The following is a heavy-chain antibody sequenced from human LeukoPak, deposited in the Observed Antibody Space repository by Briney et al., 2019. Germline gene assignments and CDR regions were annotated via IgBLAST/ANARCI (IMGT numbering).Heavy chain of an antibody. CDR2: IKEDGREK. V-gene: IGHV3-7*05. CDR3: ATGTGKEQRFDC. J-gene: IGHJ4*02. Sequence: GGSLRLSCAASGFTFSTYCMSWVRRAPGKGLEWVANIKEDGREKYYVDSVKGRFTISRDNAKESLFLRMNSLKPEDTAVYYCATGTGKEQRFDCWGQGTLVTVSS. D-gene: IGHD6-25*01. CDR1: GFTFSTYC.